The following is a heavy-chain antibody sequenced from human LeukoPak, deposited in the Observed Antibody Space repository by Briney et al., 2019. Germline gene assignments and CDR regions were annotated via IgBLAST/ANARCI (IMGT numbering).Heavy chain of an antibody. J-gene: IGHJ3*02. Sequence: GGSLRLSCAASGFTFSSYAMSWVRQAPGKGLEWVSGISGSDGTTFYADSVKGRFTISRANHKNPPYLQMTSLRAEDTAVYYCARSRLVGAATSPSAIWGQGTTGTVSS. CDR1: GFTFSSYA. D-gene: IGHD1-26*01. CDR2: ISGSDGTT. CDR3: ARSRLVGAATSPSAI. V-gene: IGHV3-23*01.